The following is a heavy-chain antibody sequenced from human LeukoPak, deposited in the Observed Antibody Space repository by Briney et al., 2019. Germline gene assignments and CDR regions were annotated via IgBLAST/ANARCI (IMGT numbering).Heavy chain of an antibody. CDR1: GGSISSGGYY. CDR2: IYYSGST. Sequence: PSQTLSLTCTVSGGSISSGGYYWSWVRQQPGKGLEWIGYIYYSGSTYYNPSLKSRLTISVDTSKNQFSLKLSSVTAADTAVYYCGRAPPRGDPPFDYWGQGTLVTVSS. J-gene: IGHJ4*02. CDR3: GRAPPRGDPPFDY. V-gene: IGHV4-31*03. D-gene: IGHD3-10*01.